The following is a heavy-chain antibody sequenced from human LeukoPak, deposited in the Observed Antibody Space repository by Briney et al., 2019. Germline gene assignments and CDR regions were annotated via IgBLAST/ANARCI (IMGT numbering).Heavy chain of an antibody. D-gene: IGHD3-10*01. Sequence: GGSLRLSCAASGFTFSSYWMSWVRQAPGKGLEWVANIKQDGSEKYYVDSVKGRFTISRDNAKNSLYLQTNSLRAEDTAVYYCARDPRSAMVRGVKKNWFDPWGQGTLVTVSS. CDR1: GFTFSSYW. CDR2: IKQDGSEK. V-gene: IGHV3-7*01. J-gene: IGHJ5*02. CDR3: ARDPRSAMVRGVKKNWFDP.